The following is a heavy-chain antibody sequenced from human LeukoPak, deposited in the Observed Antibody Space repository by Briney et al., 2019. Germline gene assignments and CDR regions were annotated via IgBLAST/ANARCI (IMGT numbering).Heavy chain of an antibody. CDR1: GFTFSSYS. J-gene: IGHJ3*02. V-gene: IGHV3-21*01. D-gene: IGHD3-22*01. CDR3: ARDYYDSSGYYPNGAFDI. CDR2: ISSSSSYI. Sequence: GGSLRLSCAASGFTFSSYSMNWVRQAPGKGLEWVSSISSSSSYIYYADSVKGRFTISRDNAKNPLYLQMNSLRAEDTAVYYCARDYYDSSGYYPNGAFDIWGQGTMVTVSS.